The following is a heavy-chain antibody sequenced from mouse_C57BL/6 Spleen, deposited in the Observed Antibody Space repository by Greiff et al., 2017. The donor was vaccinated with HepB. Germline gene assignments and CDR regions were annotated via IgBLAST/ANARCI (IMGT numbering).Heavy chain of an antibody. CDR1: GFTFTDYY. J-gene: IGHJ1*03. CDR2: IRNKANGYTT. D-gene: IGHD1-1*01. CDR3: ARGPSTVVATKGYFDV. V-gene: IGHV7-3*01. Sequence: EVMLVESGGGLVQPGGSLSLSCAASGFTFTDYYMSWVRQPPGKALEWLGFIRNKANGYTTEYSASVKGRFTISRDNSQSILYLQMNALRAEDSATYYCARGPSTVVATKGYFDVWGTGTTVTVSS.